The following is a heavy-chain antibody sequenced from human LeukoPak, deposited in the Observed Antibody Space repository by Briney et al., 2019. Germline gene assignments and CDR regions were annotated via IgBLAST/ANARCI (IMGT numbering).Heavy chain of an antibody. J-gene: IGHJ4*02. CDR1: GHTFTVYY. Sequence: ASVKVSSKASGHTFTVYYMHWVRQAPEQGLAWMGWINPNSGGTNYAQKFQGRVTMTRDTSISTAYMELSRLRSDDTAVYYCARDYYGSGSYDYWSQGTLVTVSS. D-gene: IGHD3-10*01. CDR2: INPNSGGT. V-gene: IGHV1-2*02. CDR3: ARDYYGSGSYDY.